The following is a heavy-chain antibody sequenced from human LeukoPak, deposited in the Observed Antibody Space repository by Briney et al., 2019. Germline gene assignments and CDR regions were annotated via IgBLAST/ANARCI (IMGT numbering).Heavy chain of an antibody. V-gene: IGHV3-72*01. CDR3: ARGPDYFDY. CDR1: GFPFRDHY. CDR2: TRNKANSYNT. J-gene: IGHJ4*02. Sequence: PGGSLRLSRAASGFPFRDHYLGWVRPATKKGLEWVGCTRNKANSYNTEYAASVKGRFTISRNDSKNSLYLQMNSLKTEDTAVYYCARGPDYFDYWGQRTLVTVSS.